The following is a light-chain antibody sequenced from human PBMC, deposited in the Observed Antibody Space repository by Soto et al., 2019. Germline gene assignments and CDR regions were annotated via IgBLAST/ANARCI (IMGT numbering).Light chain of an antibody. CDR3: AAWDDSLNVWV. J-gene: IGLJ3*02. V-gene: IGLV1-44*01. Sequence: QSVLTQSPSASGTPGQGVTISCSGSSSNVGSNTVNWYQQLPGTAPKLLIYSNVQRPSGVPERFSGSKSGTSASLAISGLQSEDEADYFCAAWDDSLNVWVFGGGTKLTVL. CDR2: SNV. CDR1: SSNVGSNT.